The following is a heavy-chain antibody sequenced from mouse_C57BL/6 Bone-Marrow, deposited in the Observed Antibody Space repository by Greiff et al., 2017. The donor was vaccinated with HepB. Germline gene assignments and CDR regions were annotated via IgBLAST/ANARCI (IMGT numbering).Heavy chain of an antibody. V-gene: IGHV2-4*01. J-gene: IGHJ1*03. CDR1: GFSLTSYG. CDR3: ARWLLWYFDV. D-gene: IGHD2-3*01. Sequence: VQRVESGPGLVQPSQSLSITCTVSGFSLTSYGVHWVRQPPGKGLEWLGVIWSGGSTDYNAAFISRLSIRKDNSKSQVFFKMNSLQADDTAIYYCARWLLWYFDVWGTGTTVTVSS. CDR2: IWSGGST.